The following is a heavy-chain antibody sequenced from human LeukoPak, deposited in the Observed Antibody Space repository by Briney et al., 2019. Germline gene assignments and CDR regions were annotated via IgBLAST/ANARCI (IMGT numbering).Heavy chain of an antibody. Sequence: SETLSLTCAVYGGSFSGYYWSWIRQPPGKGLEWIGSIYYSGSTYYNPSLKSRVTISVDTSKNQFSLKLSSVTAADTAVYYCARHEGGNPKRGKYYYYYYMDVWGKGTTVTISS. J-gene: IGHJ6*03. CDR1: GGSFSGYY. V-gene: IGHV4-34*01. CDR2: IYYSGST. D-gene: IGHD4-23*01. CDR3: ARHEGGNPKRGKYYYYYYMDV.